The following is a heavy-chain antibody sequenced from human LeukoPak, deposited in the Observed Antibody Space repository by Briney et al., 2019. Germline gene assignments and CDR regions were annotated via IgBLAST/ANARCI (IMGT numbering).Heavy chain of an antibody. J-gene: IGHJ4*02. V-gene: IGHV3-30*04. CDR2: ISYDGSNK. CDR3: ARDREQQLGHFDY. Sequence: GGSLRLSCAASGFTFSRYAMHWVRQAPGKGLEWVAVISYDGSNKYYADSVKGRFTISRDNSKNTLYLQMNSLRAEDTAVYYCARDREQQLGHFDYWGQGTLVTVSS. D-gene: IGHD6-13*01. CDR1: GFTFSRYA.